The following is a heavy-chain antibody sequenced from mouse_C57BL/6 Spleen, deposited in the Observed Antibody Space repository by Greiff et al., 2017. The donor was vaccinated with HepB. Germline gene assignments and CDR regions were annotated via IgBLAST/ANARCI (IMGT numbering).Heavy chain of an antibody. Sequence: QVQLQQPGAELVKPGASVKLSCKASGYTFTSYWMQWVKQRPGQGLEWIGEIDPSDSYTNYNQKFKGKATLTVDTSSSTAYMQLSSLTSEDSAVYYCARGGDIGGYDYWGQGTTLTVSS. CDR3: ARGGDIGGYDY. D-gene: IGHD2-14*01. CDR1: GYTFTSYW. CDR2: IDPSDSYT. V-gene: IGHV1-50*01. J-gene: IGHJ2*01.